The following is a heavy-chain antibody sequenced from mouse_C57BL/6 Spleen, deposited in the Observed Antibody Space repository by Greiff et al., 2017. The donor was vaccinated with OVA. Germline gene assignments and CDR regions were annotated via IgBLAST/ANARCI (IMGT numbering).Heavy chain of an antibody. D-gene: IGHD2-3*01. CDR2: IYPGDGDT. CDR1: GYAFSSSW. V-gene: IGHV1-82*01. J-gene: IGHJ4*01. CDR3: ARGGRWLDYAMDY. Sequence: QVQLQQSGPELVKPGASVKISCKASGYAFSSSWMNWVKQRPGKGLEWIGRIYPGDGDTNYNGKFKGKATLTADKSSSTAYMQLSSLTSEDSAVYFCARGGRWLDYAMDYWGQGTSVTVSS.